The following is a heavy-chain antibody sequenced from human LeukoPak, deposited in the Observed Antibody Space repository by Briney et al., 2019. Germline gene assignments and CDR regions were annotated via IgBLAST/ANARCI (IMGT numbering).Heavy chain of an antibody. D-gene: IGHD3/OR15-3a*01. CDR2: IYNSGCT. CDR3: ARGRRLFMIFGGSFDP. CDR1: GGSISTDY. Sequence: SETLSLTCTVSGGSISTDYWSWIRQPPGKGLEWIGYIYNSGCTNYNPSLKSRVTISVDTSKNQFSLKLSSVTAADTAVYYCARGRRLFMIFGGSFDPWGQGTLVTVSS. V-gene: IGHV4-59*01. J-gene: IGHJ5*02.